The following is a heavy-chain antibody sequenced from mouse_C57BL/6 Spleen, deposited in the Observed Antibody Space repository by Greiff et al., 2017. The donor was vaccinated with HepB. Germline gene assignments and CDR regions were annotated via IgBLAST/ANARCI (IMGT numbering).Heavy chain of an antibody. CDR3: VRHRGDVYAMDY. J-gene: IGHJ4*01. CDR1: GFSFNTYA. CDR2: IRSKSNNYAT. Sequence: EVKLEESGGGLVQPKGSLKLSCAASGFSFNTYAMNWVRQAPGKGLEWVARIRSKSNNYATYYADSVKDRFTISRDDSESMLYLQMNNLKTEDTAMYYCVRHRGDVYAMDYWGQGTSVTVSS. V-gene: IGHV10-1*01.